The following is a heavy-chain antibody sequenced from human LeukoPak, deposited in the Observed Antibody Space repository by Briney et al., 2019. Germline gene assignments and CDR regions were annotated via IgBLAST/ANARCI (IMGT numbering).Heavy chain of an antibody. V-gene: IGHV3-23*01. J-gene: IGHJ4*02. D-gene: IGHD5-12*01. Sequence: GGSLRLSCAASGFTFSSYAMSWVRQAPGKGLEWVSAISGSGGSTYYADSVKGRFTISRDNSKNTLYLQMNSLRVEDTAVYYCAKDEKWLRLTGITDYWGQGTLVTVSS. CDR1: GFTFSSYA. CDR2: ISGSGGST. CDR3: AKDEKWLRLTGITDY.